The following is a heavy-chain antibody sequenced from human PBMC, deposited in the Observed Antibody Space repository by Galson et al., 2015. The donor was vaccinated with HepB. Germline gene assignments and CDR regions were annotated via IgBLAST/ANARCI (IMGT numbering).Heavy chain of an antibody. CDR3: ARGRGGVTIFGVVPTTYYYLDV. CDR2: ISPYNGRT. J-gene: IGHJ6*03. Sequence: SVKVSCKASGYTFSSYGINWLRQAPGQGLEWMGWISPYNGRTKYAQKFQDRVTMTTDTSTSTAYMELRSLRSDDTAVYYCARGRGGVTIFGVVPTTYYYLDVWGKGTTVTVSS. CDR1: GYTFSSYG. V-gene: IGHV1-18*01. D-gene: IGHD3-3*01.